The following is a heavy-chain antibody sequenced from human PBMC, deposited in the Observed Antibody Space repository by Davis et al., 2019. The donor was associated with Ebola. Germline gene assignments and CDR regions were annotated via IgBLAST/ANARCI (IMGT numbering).Heavy chain of an antibody. CDR2: ISAYNGNT. D-gene: IGHD3-22*01. CDR1: GGTFDSFA. J-gene: IGHJ4*02. V-gene: IGHV1-18*04. Sequence: ASVKVSCKASGGTFDSFAISWVRQAPGQGLEWMGWISAYNGNTNYAQKLQGRVTMTTDTSTSTAYMELRSLRSDDTAVYYCASSMIVVPPHYWGQGTLVTVSS. CDR3: ASSMIVVPPHY.